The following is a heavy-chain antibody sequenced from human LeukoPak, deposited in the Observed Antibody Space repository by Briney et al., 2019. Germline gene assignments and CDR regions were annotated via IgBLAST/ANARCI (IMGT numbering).Heavy chain of an antibody. Sequence: GGSLRLSCAASGVTFSSYGMHWVRQAPGKGLEWVAVISYDGSNKYYADSVKGRFTISRDNSKNTLYLQMNSLRAEDTAVYYCAKDRSSMGYAGMDVWGQGTTVTVSS. CDR3: AKDRSSMGYAGMDV. CDR1: GVTFSSYG. V-gene: IGHV3-30*18. D-gene: IGHD2-8*01. J-gene: IGHJ6*02. CDR2: ISYDGSNK.